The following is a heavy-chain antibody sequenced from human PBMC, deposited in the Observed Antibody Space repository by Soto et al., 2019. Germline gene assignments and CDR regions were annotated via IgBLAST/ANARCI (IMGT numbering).Heavy chain of an antibody. CDR2: INSDGSIT. CDR3: AREAPSPKQLVDYYYGMDV. CDR1: GFTFSSYW. V-gene: IGHV3-74*01. J-gene: IGHJ6*02. D-gene: IGHD6-6*01. Sequence: GGSLRLSCAASGFTFSSYWMHWVRQGPGKGLVWVSRINSDGSITNYADSVKGRFSISRDNSKNTLYLQMNSLRAEDTAVYYCAREAPSPKQLVDYYYGMDVWGQGTTVTVSS.